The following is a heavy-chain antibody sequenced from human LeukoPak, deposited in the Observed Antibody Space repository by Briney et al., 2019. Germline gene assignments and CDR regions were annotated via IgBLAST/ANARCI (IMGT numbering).Heavy chain of an antibody. CDR2: INPSGGST. V-gene: IGHV1-46*01. CDR1: GYTFTSYY. D-gene: IGHD4-17*01. CDR3: ARDSGGTTGREYFDY. Sequence: ASVTVSCKASGYTFTSYYMHWVRQAPGQGLEWMGIINPSGGSTSYAQKFQGRVTMTRDTPTSTVYMELSSLRSEDTAVYYCARDSGGTTGREYFDYWGQGTLVTVSS. J-gene: IGHJ4*02.